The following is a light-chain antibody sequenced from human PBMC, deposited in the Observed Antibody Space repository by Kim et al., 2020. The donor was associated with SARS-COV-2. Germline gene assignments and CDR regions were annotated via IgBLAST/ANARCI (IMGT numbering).Light chain of an antibody. CDR1: RLGDKY. CDR3: QAWDSSTAI. Sequence: VSPGQTVSISCSGERLGDKYAFWYQQRSGQSPVLVIYQGDKRPSGIPARFSGFLSGNTATLTISGTQPMDEADYYCQAWDSSTAIFGGGTKVTVL. CDR2: QGD. J-gene: IGLJ2*01. V-gene: IGLV3-1*01.